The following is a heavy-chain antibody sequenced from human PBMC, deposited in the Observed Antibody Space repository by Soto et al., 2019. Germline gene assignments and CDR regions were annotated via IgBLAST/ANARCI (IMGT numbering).Heavy chain of an antibody. V-gene: IGHV3-33*01. CDR2: IWYDGSNK. CDR3: ARDQRDCAGDCYPSFDY. CDR1: GFTFSSYG. J-gene: IGHJ4*02. D-gene: IGHD2-21*02. Sequence: QVQLVESGGGVVQPGRSLRLSCAASGFTFSSYGMHWVRQAPGKGLEWVAVIWYDGSNKYYADSVKGRFTISRDNSKNTLYMQMNSLRGEDTAVYYCARDQRDCAGDCYPSFDYWGPGTLVTFAS.